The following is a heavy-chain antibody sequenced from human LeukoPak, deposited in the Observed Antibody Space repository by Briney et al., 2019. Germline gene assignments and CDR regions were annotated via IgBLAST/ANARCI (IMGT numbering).Heavy chain of an antibody. CDR3: AKADYYGSAQNDY. J-gene: IGHJ4*02. V-gene: IGHV3-23*01. Sequence: PGGSLRLSCEASGFTFINSAMSWVRQAPGKGLEWVSGITGSGGKTYYADSVKGQFTISRDDSKNTLYLQMNSLRAEDTAVYYCAKADYYGSAQNDYWGQGTLVTVSS. CDR1: GFTFINSA. CDR2: ITGSGGKT. D-gene: IGHD3-10*01.